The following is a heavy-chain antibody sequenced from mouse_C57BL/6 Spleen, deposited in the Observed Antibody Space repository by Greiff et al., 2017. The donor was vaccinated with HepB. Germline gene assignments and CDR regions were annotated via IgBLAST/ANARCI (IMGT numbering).Heavy chain of an antibody. CDR2: ISDGGSYT. CDR3: ARGYGSSYGYFDV. Sequence: EVQVVESGGGLVKPGGSLKLSCAASGFTFSSYAMSWVRQTPEKRLEWVATISDGGSYTYYPDNVKGRFTISRDNAKNNLYLQMSHLKSEDTAMYYCARGYGSSYGYFDVWGTGTTVTVSS. CDR1: GFTFSSYA. J-gene: IGHJ1*03. D-gene: IGHD1-1*01. V-gene: IGHV5-4*01.